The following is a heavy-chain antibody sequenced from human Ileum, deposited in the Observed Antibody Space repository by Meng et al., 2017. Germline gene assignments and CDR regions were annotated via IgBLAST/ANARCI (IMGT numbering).Heavy chain of an antibody. Sequence: QVHLVQSGAEVKKPGASVRISCKASGYSFSFYAMHWVRQAPGQRLEWLGLMDAGNGYARYSQKFQGRVTIIRDTSANTDYMELSSLTSEDTAIYFCVRGNGPGAYLLDYWGQGALVTVSS. V-gene: IGHV1-3*01. D-gene: IGHD3-10*01. J-gene: IGHJ4*02. CDR2: MDAGNGYA. CDR1: GYSFSFYA. CDR3: VRGNGPGAYLLDY.